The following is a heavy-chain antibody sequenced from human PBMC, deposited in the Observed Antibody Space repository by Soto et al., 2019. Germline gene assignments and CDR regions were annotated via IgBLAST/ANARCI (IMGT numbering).Heavy chain of an antibody. Sequence: QVQLVQSGAEVKEPGSSVKVSCKASGGTFSSYAISWVRQAPGQGLEWMGGIIPIFGTANYAQKFQGRVTITADESTSTAYMELSSLRSEDTAVYYCARGAITIFGVDYYYYYGIDVWGQGTTVTVSS. CDR2: IIPIFGTA. J-gene: IGHJ6*02. V-gene: IGHV1-69*01. D-gene: IGHD3-3*01. CDR3: ARGAITIFGVDYYYYYGIDV. CDR1: GGTFSSYA.